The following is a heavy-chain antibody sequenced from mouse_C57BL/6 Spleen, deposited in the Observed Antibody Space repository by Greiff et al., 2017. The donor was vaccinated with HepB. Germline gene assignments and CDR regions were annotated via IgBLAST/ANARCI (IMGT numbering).Heavy chain of an antibody. CDR1: GYSITSGYY. Sequence: EVKLMESGPGLVKPSQSLSLTCSVTGYSITSGYYWNWIRQFPGNKLEWMGYISYDGSNNYNPSLKNRISITRDTSKNQFFLKLNSVTTEDTATYYSARVLWSYFDYWGQGTTLTVSS. V-gene: IGHV3-6*01. J-gene: IGHJ2*01. CDR2: ISYDGSN. D-gene: IGHD1-1*02. CDR3: ARVLWSYFDY.